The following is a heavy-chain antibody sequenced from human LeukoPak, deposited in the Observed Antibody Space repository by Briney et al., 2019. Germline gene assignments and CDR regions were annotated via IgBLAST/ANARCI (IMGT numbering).Heavy chain of an antibody. CDR2: INQDGSEE. J-gene: IGHJ4*02. CDR1: GFTFSNYW. CDR3: VRDGGVSGYDLLDC. V-gene: IGHV3-7*01. D-gene: IGHD5-12*01. Sequence: GGSLRLSCAASGFTFSNYWMSWVRQAPGKGLEWVAHINQDGSEEHYMDSVKARFIISRDNAKNSLSLQMDSLRAEDTAVYHCVRDGGVSGYDLLDCWGQGTLVTVSS.